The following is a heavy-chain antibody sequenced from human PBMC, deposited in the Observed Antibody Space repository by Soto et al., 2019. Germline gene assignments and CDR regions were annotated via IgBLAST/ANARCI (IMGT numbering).Heavy chain of an antibody. V-gene: IGHV4-31*03. Sequence: LSLTCTVSGGSISSGGYYWSWIRQHPGKGLEWIGYIYYSGSTYYNPSLKSRVTISVDTSKNQFSLKLSSVTAADTAVYYCAREGYSYGMTGYYYYGMDVWGQGTTVTVSS. CDR1: GGSISSGGYY. CDR2: IYYSGST. CDR3: AREGYSYGMTGYYYYGMDV. J-gene: IGHJ6*02. D-gene: IGHD5-18*01.